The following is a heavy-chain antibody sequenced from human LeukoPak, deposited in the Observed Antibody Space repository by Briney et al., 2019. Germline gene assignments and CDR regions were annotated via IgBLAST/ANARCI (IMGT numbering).Heavy chain of an antibody. D-gene: IGHD2-2*01. V-gene: IGHV5-51*01. J-gene: IGHJ4*02. Sequence: GESLKISCKGSGYSFTSYWIGWVRQMPGKGLEWTGIIYPGDSDTRYSPSFQGQVTISADKSISTAYLQWSSLKASDTAMYYCARLIGYCSSTNCHGNFDYWGQGTLVTVSS. CDR3: ARLIGYCSSTNCHGNFDY. CDR2: IYPGDSDT. CDR1: GYSFTSYW.